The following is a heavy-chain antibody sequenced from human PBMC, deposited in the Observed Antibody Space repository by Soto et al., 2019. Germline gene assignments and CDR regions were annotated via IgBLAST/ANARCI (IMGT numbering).Heavy chain of an antibody. CDR3: ARSPGYFTISSLDP. Sequence: SETLSRTGAVYCGSFRGYYWSWIRQPPGKGLECIGEINHTGISNYNPSLQSRVTISVDKFKNEFSLNLTSVTAADTAVYYCARSPGYFTISSLDPWGQGTLVNV. V-gene: IGHV4-34*01. CDR1: CGSFRGYY. J-gene: IGHJ5*02. CDR2: INHTGIS. D-gene: IGHD2-8*01.